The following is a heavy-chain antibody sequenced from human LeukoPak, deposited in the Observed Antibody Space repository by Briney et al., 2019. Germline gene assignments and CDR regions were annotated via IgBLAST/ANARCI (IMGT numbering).Heavy chain of an antibody. J-gene: IGHJ4*02. CDR1: GFKFSSYW. CDR2: INTNGDSA. V-gene: IGHV3-74*01. Sequence: GGSLRLSCAASGFKFSSYWMNWVRQVPGKGLMWFAHINTNGDSANYADSVKGRFTISRDNAKSTLYLQMNSLRDEDTAVYYCAKDLSHTYYDFWSGPTNPTPDYWGQGTLVTVSS. CDR3: AKDLSHTYYDFWSGPTNPTPDY. D-gene: IGHD3-3*01.